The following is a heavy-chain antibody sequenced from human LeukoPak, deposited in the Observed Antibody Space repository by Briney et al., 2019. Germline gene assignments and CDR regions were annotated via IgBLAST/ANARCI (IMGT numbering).Heavy chain of an antibody. V-gene: IGHV4-34*01. D-gene: IGHD1-14*01. CDR2: INHSGST. J-gene: IGHJ4*02. CDR3: ARGTSHRTFDY. CDR1: GGSFSGYY. Sequence: SETLSHTCAVYGGSFSGYYWSWIRQPPGKGLEWIGEINHSGSTNYNPSLKSRVTISVDTSKNQFSLKLSSVTAADTAVYYCARGTSHRTFDYWGQGTLVTVSS.